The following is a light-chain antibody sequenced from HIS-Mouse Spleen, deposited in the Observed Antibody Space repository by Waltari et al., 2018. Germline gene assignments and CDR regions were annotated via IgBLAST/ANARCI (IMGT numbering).Light chain of an antibody. J-gene: IGKJ2*01. V-gene: IGKV3-15*01. CDR1: QSVSSN. Sequence: EIVMTQSPATLSVSPGERATLSCRASQSVSSNLAWYQQKPGQAHRLLIYGASTRATGIPARFSGSGSGTEFTLTISSLQSEDFAVYYCQQYNNWPPREYTFGQGTKLEIK. CDR3: QQYNNWPPREYT. CDR2: GAS.